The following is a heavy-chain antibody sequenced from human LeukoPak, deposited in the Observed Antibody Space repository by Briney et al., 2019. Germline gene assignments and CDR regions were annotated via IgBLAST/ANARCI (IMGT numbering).Heavy chain of an antibody. CDR3: ARDPPHYYDSSGYPPTFDY. CDR1: GFTFSSYE. V-gene: IGHV3-48*03. Sequence: PGGSLRLSCAASGFTFSSYEMNWVRQAPGKGLEWVSYISSSGSTIYYADSVKGRFTISRDNAKNSLYLQMNSLRAEDTAVYYCARDPPHYYDSSGYPPTFDYWGQGTLVTVSS. CDR2: ISSSGSTI. J-gene: IGHJ4*02. D-gene: IGHD3-22*01.